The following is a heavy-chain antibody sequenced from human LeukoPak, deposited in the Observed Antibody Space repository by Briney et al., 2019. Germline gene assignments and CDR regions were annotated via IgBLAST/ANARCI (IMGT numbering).Heavy chain of an antibody. CDR1: GYTFTGYY. CDR2: INPNSGGT. Sequence: GASVEVSCKASGYTFTGYYMHWVRQAPGQGLEWMGRINPNSGGTNYAQKFQGRVTMTRDTSISTAYMELSRLRSDDTAVYYCAREWELDYYYGMDVWGQGTTVTVSS. CDR3: AREWELDYYYGMDV. D-gene: IGHD1-26*01. J-gene: IGHJ6*02. V-gene: IGHV1-2*06.